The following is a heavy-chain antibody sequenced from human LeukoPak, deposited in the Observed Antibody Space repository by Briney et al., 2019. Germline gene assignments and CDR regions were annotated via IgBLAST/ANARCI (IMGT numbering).Heavy chain of an antibody. Sequence: GGTLRLSCAASGFTFSSYSMNWVRQAPGKGLEWVSYISSSSSTIYYADSVKGRFTISRDNAKNSLYLQMNSLRAEDTAVYYCARDKQWLVPAFDYWGQGTLVTVSS. CDR2: ISSSSSTI. D-gene: IGHD6-19*01. CDR1: GFTFSSYS. CDR3: ARDKQWLVPAFDY. J-gene: IGHJ4*02. V-gene: IGHV3-48*04.